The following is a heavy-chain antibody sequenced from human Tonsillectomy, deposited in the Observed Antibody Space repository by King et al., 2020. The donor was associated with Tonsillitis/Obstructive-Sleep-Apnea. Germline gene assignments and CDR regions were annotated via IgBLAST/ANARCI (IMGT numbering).Heavy chain of an antibody. CDR1: GFTFSPYS. CDR2: ISGVSSRI. CDR3: ARDCFYSGTSTTCCHAFEI. V-gene: IGHV3-48*01. D-gene: IGHD2-2*01. Sequence: EVQLVESGGGLVQPGGSLRLSCVASGFTFSPYSMNWARQAPGEGLEWVSYISGVSSRIQYADAVKGRFTISRDNVKNSLSLQMNSRRGDDTAVYYCARDCFYSGTSTTCCHAFEIWGQGTTVTVSS. J-gene: IGHJ3*02.